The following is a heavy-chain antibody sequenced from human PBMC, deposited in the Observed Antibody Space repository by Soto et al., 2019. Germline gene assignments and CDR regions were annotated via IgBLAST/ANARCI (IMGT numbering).Heavy chain of an antibody. CDR3: ATVFEH. J-gene: IGHJ4*02. Sequence: EVQLVESGGGSVQPGGSLRLSCVASGITFSGYWMHWVRQVPGKGLVWVARVDSDGSGTSYADSVKGRFTISRDNAKNTLYLHMNSLLVEDTAVYYCATVFEHWGQGIPVTVSS. CDR1: GITFSGYW. CDR2: VDSDGSGT. V-gene: IGHV3-74*01.